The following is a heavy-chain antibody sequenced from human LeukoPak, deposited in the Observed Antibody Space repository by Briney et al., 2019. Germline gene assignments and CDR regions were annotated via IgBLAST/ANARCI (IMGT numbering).Heavy chain of an antibody. V-gene: IGHV3-11*01. CDR2: ITTNGAST. D-gene: IGHD2-2*01. J-gene: IGHJ3*02. CDR1: GFIFSDYY. CDR3: ARAGVVRSLPNAFDI. Sequence: GGSLRLSCAASGFIFSDYYMTWIRQAPGKGLEWISYITTNGASTYYATSVKGRFTISRDNAQNSLFLQMNSLRAEDTAVYYCARAGVVRSLPNAFDIWGQGTMVTVSS.